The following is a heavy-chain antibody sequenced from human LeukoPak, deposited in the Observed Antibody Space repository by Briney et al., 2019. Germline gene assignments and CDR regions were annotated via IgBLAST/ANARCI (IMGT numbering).Heavy chain of an antibody. D-gene: IGHD5-12*01. J-gene: IGHJ4*02. Sequence: GASVKVSCKASGYTFTSYYMHWVRQAPGQGLEWMGIINPSGGSTSYAQKFQGRVTMTRDMSTSTVYMELSSLRSEDTAVYYCARDGGDSGYDLSFLGYYFDYWGQGTLVTVSS. V-gene: IGHV1-46*01. CDR1: GYTFTSYY. CDR3: ARDGGDSGYDLSFLGYYFDY. CDR2: INPSGGST.